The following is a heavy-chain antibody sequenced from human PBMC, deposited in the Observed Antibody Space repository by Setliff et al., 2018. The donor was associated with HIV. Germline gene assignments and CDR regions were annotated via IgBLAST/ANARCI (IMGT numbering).Heavy chain of an antibody. CDR1: GYSFTNHY. J-gene: IGHJ3*02. CDR3: ASAGAWQRNALDI. D-gene: IGHD5-12*01. V-gene: IGHV1-46*01. CDR2: INPTGGST. Sequence: ASVKVSCKPSGYSFTNHYMHWVRQAPGQGLEWMGVINPTGGSTRNTQKFQGRVAMTRDTSTSTVYMELSSLRSEDTSVYYCASAGAWQRNALDIWGQGTMVTVSS.